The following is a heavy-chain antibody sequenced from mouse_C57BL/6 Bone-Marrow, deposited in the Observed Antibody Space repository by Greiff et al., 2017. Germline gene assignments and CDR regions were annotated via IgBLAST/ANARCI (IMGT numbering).Heavy chain of an antibody. V-gene: IGHV1-64*01. CDR3: ARGGIRRRESCFAY. CDR1: GYTFTSYW. Sequence: QVQLQQPGAELVKPGASVKLSCKASGYTFTSYWMHWVKQRPGQGLEWIGMIHPNSGSTNYNEKFKSKATLTVDKSSSTAYMQLSSLTSEDSAVYYCARGGIRRRESCFAYWGQGTLVTVSA. CDR2: IHPNSGST. J-gene: IGHJ3*01.